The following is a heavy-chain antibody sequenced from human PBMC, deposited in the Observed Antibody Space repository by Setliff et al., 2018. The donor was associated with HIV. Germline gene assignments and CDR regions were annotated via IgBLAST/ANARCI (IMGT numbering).Heavy chain of an antibody. CDR3: AKAFGYCSGGSCPVLMDV. J-gene: IGHJ6*03. V-gene: IGHV3-30*02. D-gene: IGHD2-15*01. CDR2: IRYDGDNK. Sequence: GGSLRLSCAASGFTFSGYGMYWVRQAPGKGLEWVAFIRYDGDNKYYADSVKGRFTISRDNSKNTLYLQMNSLRAKDEAVYYCAKAFGYCSGGSCPVLMDVWGKGTTVTVSS. CDR1: GFTFSGYG.